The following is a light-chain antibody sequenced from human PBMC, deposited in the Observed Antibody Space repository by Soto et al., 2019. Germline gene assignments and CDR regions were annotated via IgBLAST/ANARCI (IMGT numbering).Light chain of an antibody. CDR2: GAS. Sequence: EIVMTQSPDTLSVSPGERATLSCRASQNIINNLAWYQQKPGQAPRLLIYGASIRATGFPARFSGSGSGTEFTLTISSLQPEDFSVYYCQQYNDCPPLTFGGGTKVEIK. CDR3: QQYNDCPPLT. V-gene: IGKV3-15*01. J-gene: IGKJ4*01. CDR1: QNIINN.